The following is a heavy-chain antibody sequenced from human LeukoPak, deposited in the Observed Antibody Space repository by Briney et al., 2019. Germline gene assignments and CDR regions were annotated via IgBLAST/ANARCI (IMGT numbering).Heavy chain of an antibody. CDR2: INSDGSST. CDR1: GFTFSSYW. D-gene: IGHD4-11*01. J-gene: IGHJ4*02. CDR3: ANLRVTREGETG. V-gene: IGHV3-74*01. Sequence: PGGSLRLSCAASGFTFSSYWMHWVRQAPGKGLVWVSRINSDGSSTGYADSMKGRFTISRDNAKNTLYLQMNSLRTEDTAVYYCANLRVTREGETGWGQGTLVTVSS.